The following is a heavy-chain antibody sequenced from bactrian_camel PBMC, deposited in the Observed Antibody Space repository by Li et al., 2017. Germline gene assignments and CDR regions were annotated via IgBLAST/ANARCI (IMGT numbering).Heavy chain of an antibody. Sequence: DVQLVESGGGSALAGGSVRLSCAASGYTFNTYSWFRQAPGKEREGVAAIDTGDGSTYYLNSVEGRFTISRDNSKNTLYLQMDSLKPEDTAMYYCAVAVDVAWQLSCHLGARFDYWGQGTQVTVS. V-gene: IGHV3S31*01. CDR2: IDTGDGST. D-gene: IGHD1*01. J-gene: IGHJ4*01. CDR1: GYTFNTY. CDR3: AVAVDVAWQLSCHLGARFDY.